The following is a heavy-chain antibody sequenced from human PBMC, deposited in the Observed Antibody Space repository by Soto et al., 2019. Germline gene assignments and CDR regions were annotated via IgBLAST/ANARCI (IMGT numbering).Heavy chain of an antibody. CDR3: ARSDYGGNYDY. V-gene: IGHV4-39*01. CDR2: IHSGGST. CDR1: GDSISSSSYN. J-gene: IGHJ4*02. Sequence: PSETLSLTCTVSGDSISSSSYNWGWIRQPPGKGLEWIGTIHSGGSTYYSPSLKSRVTISVNTSKNQFSLKLSSVTAADTAMYYCARSDYGGNYDYWGRGTLVTAPQ. D-gene: IGHD4-17*01.